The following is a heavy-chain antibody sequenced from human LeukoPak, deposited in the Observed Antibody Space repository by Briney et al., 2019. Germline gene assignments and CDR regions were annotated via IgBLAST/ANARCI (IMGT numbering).Heavy chain of an antibody. V-gene: IGHV3-30*02. Sequence: GGSLRLSCAASGFTFSSYGMHWVRQAPGKGLEWVAFIRYDGSNKYYADSVKGRFTVFRDNSKNTLYLQMNSLRAEDTAVYYCAAYAPITMVRGVTSDYWGQGILVTVSS. CDR3: AAYAPITMVRGVTSDY. D-gene: IGHD3-10*01. CDR1: GFTFSSYG. J-gene: IGHJ4*02. CDR2: IRYDGSNK.